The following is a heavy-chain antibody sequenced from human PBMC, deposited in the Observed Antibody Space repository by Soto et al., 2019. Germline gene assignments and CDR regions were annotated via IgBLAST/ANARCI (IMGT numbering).Heavy chain of an antibody. V-gene: IGHV1-2*02. CDR1: GYIFSANY. J-gene: IGHJ5*02. CDR3: VRAQALGFSTWFDP. CDR2: INPHSGAT. Sequence: AAVKVSCKASGYIFSANYIHWVRQAPGQGLEWLGWINPHSGATNYAQKFLGRVTMSADTSAGTAYMDLARLKSDDTAVYYCVRAQALGFSTWFDPWGRGTLVTVSS. D-gene: IGHD3-10*01.